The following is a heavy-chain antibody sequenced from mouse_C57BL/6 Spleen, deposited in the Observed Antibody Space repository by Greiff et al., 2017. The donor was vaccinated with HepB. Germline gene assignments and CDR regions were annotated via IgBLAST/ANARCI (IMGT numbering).Heavy chain of an antibody. CDR1: GFTFSSYA. D-gene: IGHD2-4*01. CDR3: ARDRDYDYDGIRWYFDV. V-gene: IGHV5-4*01. Sequence: EVQLVESGGGLVKPGGSLKLSCAASGFTFSSYAMSWVRQTPEKRLEWVATISDGGSYTYYPDNVKGRFTISRDTAKNNLYLQMSHLKSEDTAMYYCARDRDYDYDGIRWYFDVWGTGTTVTVSS. J-gene: IGHJ1*03. CDR2: ISDGGSYT.